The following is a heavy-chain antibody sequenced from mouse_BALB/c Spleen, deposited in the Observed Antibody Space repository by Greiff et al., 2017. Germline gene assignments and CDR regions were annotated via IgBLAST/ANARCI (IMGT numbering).Heavy chain of an antibody. J-gene: IGHJ3*01. V-gene: IGHV5-9*03. Sequence: EVKLMESGGGLVKPGGSLKLSCAASGFTFSSYTMSWVRQTPEKRLEWVATISSGGGNTYYPDSVKGRFTISRDNAKNNLYLQMSSLRSEDTALYYCARWGPWFAYWGQGTLVTVSA. CDR3: ARWGPWFAY. CDR2: ISSGGGNT. CDR1: GFTFSSYT.